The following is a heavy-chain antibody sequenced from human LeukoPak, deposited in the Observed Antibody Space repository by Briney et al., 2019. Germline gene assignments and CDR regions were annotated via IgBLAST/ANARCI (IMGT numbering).Heavy chain of an antibody. V-gene: IGHV3-23*01. Sequence: PGGSLRLSCAASGFTFSNYAMSWVRQAPGKGLEWVSVISGSGGNTYYADSVKGRFTISRDNSKNTLFLQMNSLRAEHTAVYYCAKDGDGGSYYVLFDYWGQGALVTVSS. CDR3: AKDGDGGSYYVLFDY. J-gene: IGHJ4*02. CDR1: GFTFSNYA. CDR2: ISGSGGNT. D-gene: IGHD1-26*01.